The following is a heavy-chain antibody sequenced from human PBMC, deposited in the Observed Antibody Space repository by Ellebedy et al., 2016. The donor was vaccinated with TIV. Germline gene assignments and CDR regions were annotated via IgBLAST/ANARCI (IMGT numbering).Heavy chain of an antibody. CDR3: ARDQGIAARHTSGGLDY. V-gene: IGHV3-48*02. Sequence: GGSLRLXXAASGFTFSSYSMNWVRQAPGKGLEWVSYISSSSSTIYYADSVKGRFTISRDNAKNSLYLQMNSLRDEDTAVYYCARDQGIAARHTSGGLDYWGQGTLVTVSS. CDR2: ISSSSSTI. J-gene: IGHJ4*02. D-gene: IGHD6-6*01. CDR1: GFTFSSYS.